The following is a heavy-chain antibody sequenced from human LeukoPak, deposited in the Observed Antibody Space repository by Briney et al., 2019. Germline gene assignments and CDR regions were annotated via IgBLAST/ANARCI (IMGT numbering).Heavy chain of an antibody. J-gene: IGHJ4*02. CDR1: GFTFSSYA. CDR3: ARGFGYSNNYYFDY. Sequence: GGSLRLSCAASGFTFSSYAMSWVRQAPGKGLEWVSVIYSGGRTYYADSVKGRFTISRDISKNTLSLQMNSLRAEDTAVYYCARGFGYSNNYYFDYWGQGTLVTASS. V-gene: IGHV3-66*01. D-gene: IGHD6-13*01. CDR2: IYSGGRT.